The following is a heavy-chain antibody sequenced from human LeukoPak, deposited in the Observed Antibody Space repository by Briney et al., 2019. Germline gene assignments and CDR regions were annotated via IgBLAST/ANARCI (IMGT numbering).Heavy chain of an antibody. V-gene: IGHV1-2*02. Sequence: GASVRLSCAASGFTFSGYDMNWVRQAPGQGLEWMAWISPNSGGTNYVQKFQGRVTVTRDTSISTDYMEISGLTSDDTALYYCPRAPADAGVLYLWGQGTLVTVSS. J-gene: IGHJ4*02. CDR2: ISPNSGGT. CDR1: GFTFSGYD. D-gene: IGHD4/OR15-4a*01. CDR3: PRAPADAGVLYL.